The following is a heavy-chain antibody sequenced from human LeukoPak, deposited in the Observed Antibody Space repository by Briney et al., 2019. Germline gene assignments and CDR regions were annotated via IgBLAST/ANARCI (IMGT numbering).Heavy chain of an antibody. Sequence: SETLSLTCTVSGGSISSDGFYWNWIRQHPGKGLEWIGYVFYRGSTYYNPSLKNRVTISIDTSKNQFSLELSSVIDADTAVYYCARGIWFDPWGQGTLVTVSS. V-gene: IGHV4-31*03. CDR2: VFYRGST. CDR1: GGSISSDGFY. CDR3: ARGIWFDP. J-gene: IGHJ5*02.